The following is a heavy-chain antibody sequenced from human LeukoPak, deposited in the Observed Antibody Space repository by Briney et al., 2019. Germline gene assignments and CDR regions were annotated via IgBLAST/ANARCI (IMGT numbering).Heavy chain of an antibody. J-gene: IGHJ6*02. D-gene: IGHD6-13*01. CDR3: ARVSYSSSWYGDV. V-gene: IGHV1-2*02. Sequence: ASVTVSFKASGYTFTVYYMHWVRQAPGQGDGWVGWINPNSGCTNYSQKFQGTVTMTRDTSISTAYMELSRLRSDDTAVYYCARVSYSSSWYGDVWGQGTTVTVSS. CDR1: GYTFTVYY. CDR2: INPNSGCT.